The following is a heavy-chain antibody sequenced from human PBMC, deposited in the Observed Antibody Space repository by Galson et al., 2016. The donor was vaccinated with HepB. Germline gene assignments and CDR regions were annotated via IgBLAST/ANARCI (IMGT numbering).Heavy chain of an antibody. V-gene: IGHV4-59*01. Sequence: SETLSLTCTVSGGSIRSYYWSWIRQPPGKGLEWIGYIYYSGSTSYNPSLKSRVTISVDTSKSQFSLQLSSVTAADTAVYYCARNRPQLYSDFWSGYYPDFDYWGQGTLVTVSS. D-gene: IGHD3-3*01. CDR2: IYYSGST. CDR1: GGSIRSYY. CDR3: ARNRPQLYSDFWSGYYPDFDY. J-gene: IGHJ4*02.